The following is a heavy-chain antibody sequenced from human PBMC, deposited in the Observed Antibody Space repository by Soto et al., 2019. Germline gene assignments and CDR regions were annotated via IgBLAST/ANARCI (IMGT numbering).Heavy chain of an antibody. Sequence: QVQLVESGGGVVQPGRSLRLSCAASGFTFSSYAMHWVRQAPGKGLEWVAVISYDGSNKYYADSVKGRFTISRDNSKNTLYLQMNSLRAEDTAVYYCARDSSGSYHDYYYYYGMDVW. D-gene: IGHD1-26*01. CDR3: ARDSSGSYHDYYYYYGMDV. CDR1: GFTFSSYA. J-gene: IGHJ6*01. V-gene: IGHV3-30-3*01. CDR2: ISYDGSNK.